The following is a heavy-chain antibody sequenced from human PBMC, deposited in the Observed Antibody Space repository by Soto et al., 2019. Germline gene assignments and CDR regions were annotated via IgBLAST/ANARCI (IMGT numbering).Heavy chain of an antibody. CDR3: VREGEATMSEAFDI. J-gene: IGHJ3*02. D-gene: IGHD5-12*01. V-gene: IGHV3-21*01. Sequence: EVQLVESGGGLVKPGGSLRLSCAASGFSYSTSPMNWVRQAPGKGLEWVSSISARSSDMYYADSVRGRFTISRDNGKNSLYLQMSSLTAEDTAVYYCVREGEATMSEAFDIWGQGTMVTVSS. CDR2: ISARSSDM. CDR1: GFSYSTSP.